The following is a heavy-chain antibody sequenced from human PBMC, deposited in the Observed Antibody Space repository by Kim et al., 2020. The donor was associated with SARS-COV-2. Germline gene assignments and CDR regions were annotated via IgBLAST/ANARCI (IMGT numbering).Heavy chain of an antibody. CDR2: IYYSGST. V-gene: IGHV4-39*01. J-gene: IGHJ5*02. CDR1: GGSISSSSYY. CDR3: ARQDYDFWSGPSSSGWFDP. Sequence: SETLSLTCTVSGGSISSSSYYWGWIRQPPGKGLEWIGSIYYSGSTYYNPSLKSRVTISVDTSKNQFSLKLSSVTAADTAVYYCARQDYDFWSGPSSSGWFDPWGQGTLVTVSS. D-gene: IGHD3-3*01.